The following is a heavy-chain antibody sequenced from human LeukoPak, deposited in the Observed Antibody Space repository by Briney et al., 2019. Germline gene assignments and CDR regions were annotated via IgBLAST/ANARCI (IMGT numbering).Heavy chain of an antibody. CDR3: ARHEPPGARRHLDY. Sequence: SETLSLTCNVSGGSISSSYWSWIRQPPGKGLEWVGYIYNTGTTNYNPSLNSRVTISVDTSKNQLSLRLSSVTAADTAVYYCARHEPPGARRHLDYWGQGTLVSVSS. CDR2: IYNTGTT. D-gene: IGHD1-14*01. J-gene: IGHJ4*02. V-gene: IGHV4-59*08. CDR1: GGSISSSY.